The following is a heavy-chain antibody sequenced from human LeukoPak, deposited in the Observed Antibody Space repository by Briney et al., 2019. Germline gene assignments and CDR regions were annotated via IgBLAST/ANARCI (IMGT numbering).Heavy chain of an antibody. CDR3: ARHRRGYNGYVDY. V-gene: IGHV5-51*01. Sequence: GESLKISCKGSGYSFTSYWIGWVRQMPGKGLEWMGIIYPGDSDTRYSPSFQAQVTMSADKSISTAYLQWSSLKASDTAMYYCARHRRGYNGYVDYWGQGTLVTVSS. D-gene: IGHD5-12*01. J-gene: IGHJ4*02. CDR2: IYPGDSDT. CDR1: GYSFTSYW.